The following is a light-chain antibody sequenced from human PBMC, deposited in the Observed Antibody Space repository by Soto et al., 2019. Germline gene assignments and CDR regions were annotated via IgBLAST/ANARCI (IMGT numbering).Light chain of an antibody. V-gene: IGKV3-11*01. CDR1: QSINSY. CDR3: QLRSNWPYT. J-gene: IGKJ2*01. CDR2: DAS. Sequence: EIVLTQSPATLYFSPGERATLSCRASQSINSYLAWYQQRPGQAPRLLIFDASNRATGTPARFTGSVSGTDFTDCTLTISSLEPEDFAVYYCQLRSNWPYTFGQGTKLEIK.